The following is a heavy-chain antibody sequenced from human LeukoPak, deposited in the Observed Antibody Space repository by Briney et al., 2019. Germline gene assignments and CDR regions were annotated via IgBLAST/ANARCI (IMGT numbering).Heavy chain of an antibody. J-gene: IGHJ4*02. CDR2: ISYDANIGSNK. CDR3: ARDGGYDFWSGYYQDY. D-gene: IGHD3-3*01. V-gene: IGHV3-30-3*01. Sequence: GGSLRLSCATSGFTFSRYAMHWVRQAPGKGLEWVALISYDANIGSNKYYADSVKGRFTISRDNSKNTLYLQMNSLRAEDTAVYYCARDGGYDFWSGYYQDYWGQGTLVTVSS. CDR1: GFTFSRYA.